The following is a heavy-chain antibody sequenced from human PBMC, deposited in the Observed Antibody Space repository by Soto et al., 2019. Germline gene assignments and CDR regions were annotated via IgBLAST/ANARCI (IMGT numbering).Heavy chain of an antibody. V-gene: IGHV1-46*01. CDR1: GYTFTSYY. CDR3: ARDQLTYCSGGSCYSLPYYYYGMVV. CDR2: INPSGGST. Sequence: GASVKVSCKASGYTFTSYYMHWVRQAPGQGLEWMGIINPSGGSTSYAQKFQGRVTMTRDTSTSTVYMELSSLRSEDTAVYYCARDQLTYCSGGSCYSLPYYYYGMVVWGQGTTVTVSS. J-gene: IGHJ6*02. D-gene: IGHD2-15*01.